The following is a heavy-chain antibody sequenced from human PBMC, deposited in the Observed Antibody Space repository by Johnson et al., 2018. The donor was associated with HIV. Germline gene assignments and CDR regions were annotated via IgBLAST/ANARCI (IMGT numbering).Heavy chain of an antibody. CDR1: GFTVSSNY. CDR2: ISSGGYT. Sequence: EVQLVESGGGLIQPGGSLRLSCAASGFTVSSNYMSWVRQAPGKGLEWVSVISSGGYTYYADSVKGRFTISRDNAKKSLYLQINSLRAEDTAVYYCATRDPTYRPGVFDIWGQGTMVTVSS. J-gene: IGHJ3*02. CDR3: ATRDPTYRPGVFDI. D-gene: IGHD2-8*01. V-gene: IGHV3-53*01.